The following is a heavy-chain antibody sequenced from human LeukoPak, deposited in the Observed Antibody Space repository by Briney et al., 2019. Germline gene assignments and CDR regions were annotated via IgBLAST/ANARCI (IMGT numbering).Heavy chain of an antibody. CDR1: GYTFTSYY. V-gene: IGHV1-46*01. Sequence: ASVKVSXKASGYTFTSYYMHWVRQAPGQGLEWIGIINPSGGSTSYAQKFQGRVTMTRDTSTSTVYMELSSLRSEDTAVYYCARDLYYYDSSGYYYDSGDYWGQGTLVTVSS. D-gene: IGHD3-22*01. J-gene: IGHJ4*02. CDR3: ARDLYYYDSSGYYYDSGDY. CDR2: INPSGGST.